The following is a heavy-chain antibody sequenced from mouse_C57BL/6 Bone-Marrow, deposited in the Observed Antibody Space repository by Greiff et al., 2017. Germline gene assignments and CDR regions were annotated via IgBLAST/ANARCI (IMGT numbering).Heavy chain of an antibody. Sequence: DVQLVESGGGLVKPGGSLKLSCAASGFTFSSYAMSWVRQTPEKRLEWVATISDGGSYTYYPDNVKGRFTISRDNAKNNLYLQMSHLKSEDTAMYYCARAIYYGSRTGYYAMDYWGQGTSVTVSS. V-gene: IGHV5-4*01. J-gene: IGHJ4*01. CDR1: GFTFSSYA. CDR3: ARAIYYGSRTGYYAMDY. CDR2: ISDGGSYT. D-gene: IGHD1-1*01.